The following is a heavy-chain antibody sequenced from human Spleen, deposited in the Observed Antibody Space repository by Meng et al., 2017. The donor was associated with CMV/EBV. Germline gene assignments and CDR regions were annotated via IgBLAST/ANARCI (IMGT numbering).Heavy chain of an antibody. CDR2: VNPARATT. CDR1: NTFALYR. D-gene: IGHD2/OR15-2a*01. Sequence: NTFALYRIRWVQQAPRQGLEMMETVNPARATTSYSQKFRGGITLTTDASTSTVCMPLNSLGYEDTDIYDCARGTYCDSIDCRGGFDPWGQGTLVTVSS. V-gene: IGHV1-46*01. CDR3: ARGTYCDSIDCRGGFDP. J-gene: IGHJ5*02.